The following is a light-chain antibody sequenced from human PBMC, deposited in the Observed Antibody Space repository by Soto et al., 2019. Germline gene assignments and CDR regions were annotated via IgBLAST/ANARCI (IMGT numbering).Light chain of an antibody. CDR1: QSISSSY. V-gene: IGKV3D-15*01. Sequence: EIVMTQSPATLSVSPGERATLSCRASQSISSSYLAWYQQRPGQAPRLLIYGASSRATGIPDRFSGSRSGTEFTLTINSLQSEDFAVYYCQRYNNWPLTFGGGTKVDIK. CDR3: QRYNNWPLT. CDR2: GAS. J-gene: IGKJ4*01.